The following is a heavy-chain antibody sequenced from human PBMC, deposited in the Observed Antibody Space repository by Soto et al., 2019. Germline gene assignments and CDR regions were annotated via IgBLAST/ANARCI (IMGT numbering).Heavy chain of an antibody. CDR2: ISYDGSNK. CDR1: GFTFSSYA. D-gene: IGHD3-22*01. V-gene: IGHV3-30-3*01. CDR3: ASVISSGYYSYAFDI. Sequence: QVQLVESGGGVVQPGRSLRLXCAASGFTFSSYAMHWVRQAPGKGLXXVAVISYDGSNKYYADSVKGRFTIXXXXXXXXXXXXXXXXXXXDTAVYYCASVISSGYYSYAFDIWGQGTMVTVSS. J-gene: IGHJ3*02.